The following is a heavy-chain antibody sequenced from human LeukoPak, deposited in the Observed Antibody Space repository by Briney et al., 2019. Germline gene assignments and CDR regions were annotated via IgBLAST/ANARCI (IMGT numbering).Heavy chain of an antibody. J-gene: IGHJ5*02. CDR2: IIPIFGTA. Sequence: ASVKVSCKASGGTFSSYAISWVRQAPGQGLEWMGGIIPIFGTANYAQKFQGRVTITADESTSTAYMELSSLRSEDTAVYYCARDWTYDSSGYYSPHNWFDPWGQGTLVTVSS. CDR1: GGTFSSYA. CDR3: ARDWTYDSSGYYSPHNWFDP. D-gene: IGHD3-22*01. V-gene: IGHV1-69*01.